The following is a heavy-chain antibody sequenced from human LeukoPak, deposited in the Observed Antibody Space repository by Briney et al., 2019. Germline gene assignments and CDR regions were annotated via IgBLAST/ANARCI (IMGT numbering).Heavy chain of an antibody. CDR2: IXXXXXX. Sequence: SETLPLTCTVXGXXXXXXSXXXXXXRXPXGKGXXXXGXIXXXXXXSYNPSLKSRVTISVDTSKNQFSLKLSSVTAADTAVYYCARFTTSLMWYCSSTSCYDAFDIWGQGTMVTVSS. CDR1: GXXXXXXSXX. J-gene: IGHJ3*02. CDR3: ARFTTSLMWYCSSTSCYDAFDI. D-gene: IGHD2-2*01. V-gene: IGHV4-39*01.